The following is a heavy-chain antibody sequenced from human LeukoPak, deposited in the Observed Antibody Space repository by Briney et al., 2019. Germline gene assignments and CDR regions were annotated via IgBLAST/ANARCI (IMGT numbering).Heavy chain of an antibody. Sequence: SETLSLTCTVSGGSISSYYWSWVRPPPGKGLEWIGYIYTSGSTNYNPSLKSRVTISVDTSKNQFSLKLSSVTAADTAVYYCAREAYYYGSGSYWYYYYMDVWGKGTTVTISS. V-gene: IGHV4-4*08. J-gene: IGHJ6*03. CDR3: AREAYYYGSGSYWYYYYMDV. CDR1: GGSISSYY. CDR2: IYTSGST. D-gene: IGHD3-10*01.